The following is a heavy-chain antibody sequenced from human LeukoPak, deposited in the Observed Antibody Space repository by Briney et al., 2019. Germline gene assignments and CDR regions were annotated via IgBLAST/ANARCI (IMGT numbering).Heavy chain of an antibody. CDR3: ARELEYGAFDP. D-gene: IGHD4/OR15-4a*01. CDR1: GDSISSNNYY. J-gene: IGHJ5*02. V-gene: IGHV4-39*07. CDR2: MAYSGRT. Sequence: SETLSLTCTVSGDSISSNNYYWAWIRQPPGKGLEWIANMAYSGRTHYKPSLKSRVTISLDPSKNQFSLKLSSVAAADTAVYYCARELEYGAFDPWGQGTLVTVSS.